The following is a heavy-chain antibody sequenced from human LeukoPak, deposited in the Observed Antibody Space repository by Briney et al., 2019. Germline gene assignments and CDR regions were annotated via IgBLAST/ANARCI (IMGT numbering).Heavy chain of an antibody. CDR2: ISGDGGST. V-gene: IGHV3-43*02. Sequence: PGGSLRLSCAASGFTFDDYAMHWVRQAPGKGLEWVSLISGDGGSTYYADSVKGRFTVSRDNSKNSRYLHMSSLRTEDTALFYCAKDTIPYGRSYYYMDAWGKGTTVTVSS. D-gene: IGHD3-10*01. CDR1: GFTFDDYA. J-gene: IGHJ6*03. CDR3: AKDTIPYGRSYYYMDA.